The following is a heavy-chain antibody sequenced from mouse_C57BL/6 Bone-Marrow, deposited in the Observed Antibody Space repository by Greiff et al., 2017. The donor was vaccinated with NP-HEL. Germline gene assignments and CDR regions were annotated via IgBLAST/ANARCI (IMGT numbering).Heavy chain of an antibody. J-gene: IGHJ2*01. CDR1: GFNIKDDY. V-gene: IGHV14-4*01. Sequence: EVQLQQSGAELVRPGASVKLSCTASGFNIKDDYMHWVKQRPEQGLEWIGWIDPENGDTEYASKFQGKATITADTSSNTAYLQLSSLTSEDTAVYYCIYYDYDGYYFDYWGQGTTLTVSS. D-gene: IGHD2-4*01. CDR2: IDPENGDT. CDR3: IYYDYDGYYFDY.